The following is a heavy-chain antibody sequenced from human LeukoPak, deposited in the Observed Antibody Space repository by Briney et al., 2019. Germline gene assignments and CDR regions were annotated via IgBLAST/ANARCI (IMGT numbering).Heavy chain of an antibody. J-gene: IGHJ6*02. Sequence: ASVKVSCKASGYTFTSYDINWVRQATGQGLEWMGWMNPNSGNTGYAQKFQGRVTMTRNTSISTAYMELSSLRSEDTAVYYCARGPPYYGSGSYSMAYGMDVWGQGTTVAVSS. CDR3: ARGPPYYGSGSYSMAYGMDV. CDR1: GYTFTSYD. CDR2: MNPNSGNT. V-gene: IGHV1-8*01. D-gene: IGHD3-10*01.